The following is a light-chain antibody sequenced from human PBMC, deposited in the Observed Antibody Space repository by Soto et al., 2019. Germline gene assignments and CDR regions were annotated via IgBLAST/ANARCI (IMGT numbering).Light chain of an antibody. CDR1: SSDVGGYNY. Sequence: QSVLTQPASVSGSPGQSITISCTGSSSDVGGYNYVSWYQQHPGKAPKLMIYAVSNRPSGVSNRFSGSKSDNTASLTISGLQAEDEADYYCNSYTGSSTYVFGPGTKVTVL. CDR2: AVS. J-gene: IGLJ1*01. CDR3: NSYTGSSTYV. V-gene: IGLV2-14*01.